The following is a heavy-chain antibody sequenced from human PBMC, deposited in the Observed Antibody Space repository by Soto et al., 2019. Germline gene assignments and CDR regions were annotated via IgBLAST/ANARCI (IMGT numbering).Heavy chain of an antibody. Sequence: TLSLTCTVSGGSISSYYWSWIRQPPGKGLEWIGYIYYSGSTNYNPSLKSRVTISVDTSKNQFSLKLSSVTAADTAVYYCARGGKGYDFWTAPYDAFDIWGQGTMVTVSS. V-gene: IGHV4-59*01. J-gene: IGHJ3*02. CDR1: GGSISSYY. CDR2: IYYSGST. D-gene: IGHD3-3*01. CDR3: ARGGKGYDFWTAPYDAFDI.